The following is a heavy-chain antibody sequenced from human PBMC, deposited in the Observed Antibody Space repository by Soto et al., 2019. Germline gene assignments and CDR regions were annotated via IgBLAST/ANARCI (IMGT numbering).Heavy chain of an antibody. CDR3: ARALWFGDQCVFDY. V-gene: IGHV4-30-2*01. J-gene: IGHJ4*02. CDR1: GGSISSGGYS. D-gene: IGHD3-10*01. CDR2: IYHNGNT. Sequence: SETLSLTCTVSGGSISSGGYSWSWIRQPPGKGLEWIGNIYHNGNTYYNPSLKSPVTISIDRSKNQFSLKLNSVTAADTAVYYCARALWFGDQCVFDYWGQGTLVTVSS.